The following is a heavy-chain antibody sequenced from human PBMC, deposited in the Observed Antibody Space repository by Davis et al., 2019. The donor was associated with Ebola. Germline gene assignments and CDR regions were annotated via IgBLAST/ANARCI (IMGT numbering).Heavy chain of an antibody. Sequence: ASVKVSCKASGYTFTSYGISWVRQAPGQGLEWMGWISAYNGNTNYAQKFQGRVTMTRNTSISTAYMELSSLRSEDTAVYYCARRRSSWTTRNWFDPWGQGTLVTVSS. D-gene: IGHD3/OR15-3a*01. CDR1: GYTFTSYG. J-gene: IGHJ5*02. CDR2: ISAYNGNT. V-gene: IGHV1-18*01. CDR3: ARRRSSWTTRNWFDP.